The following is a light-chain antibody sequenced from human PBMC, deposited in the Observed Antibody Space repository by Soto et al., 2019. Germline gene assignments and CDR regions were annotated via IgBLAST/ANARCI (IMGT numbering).Light chain of an antibody. Sequence: EIVFTQSPGTLSLSPGESATLSCRASRSVSSNYITWYQQKPGQAPRLLIYDASNRATGIPARFSGSGSGTDFTLTISSLQPEDIATYYCQNYYSAPRTFGQGTKVDVK. CDR1: RSVSSNY. CDR2: DAS. J-gene: IGKJ1*01. V-gene: IGKV3-20*01. CDR3: QNYYSAPRT.